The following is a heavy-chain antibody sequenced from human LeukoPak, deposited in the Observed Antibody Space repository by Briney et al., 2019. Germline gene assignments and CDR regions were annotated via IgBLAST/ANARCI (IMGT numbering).Heavy chain of an antibody. J-gene: IGHJ4*02. Sequence: AGGSLRLSCEVSGFTVSRHFMSWVRQAPGKGLDWVSVLYDDGTTHYADSVKGRFTISRGTSQNILYLEMNSLRADDTAVYYCARELLYHYYEYWGQGTLVTVSA. CDR2: LYDDGTT. CDR1: GFTVSRHF. CDR3: ARELLYHYYEY. V-gene: IGHV3-53*01. D-gene: IGHD2-2*01.